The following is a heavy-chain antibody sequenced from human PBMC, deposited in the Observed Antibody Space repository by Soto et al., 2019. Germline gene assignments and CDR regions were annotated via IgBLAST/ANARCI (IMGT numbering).Heavy chain of an antibody. CDR2: IYYSGST. CDR3: ARHRSSSRLDY. CDR1: GGSISSYY. Sequence: QVQLQESGPGLVKPSETLSLTCTVSGGSISSYYWSWIRQPPGKGLEWIGYIYYSGSTNYNPSLNSLVTISVDTSKNQFSLKQSSVTAADTAVYYCARHRSSSRLDYWGQGTLVTVSS. J-gene: IGHJ4*02. V-gene: IGHV4-59*08. D-gene: IGHD6-6*01.